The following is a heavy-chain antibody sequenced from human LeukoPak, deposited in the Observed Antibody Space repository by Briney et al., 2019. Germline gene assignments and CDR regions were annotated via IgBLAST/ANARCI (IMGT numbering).Heavy chain of an antibody. CDR3: ARGRGYCSSTSCPAYSTYYYYYGMDV. Sequence: PSETLSLTCAVYSGSFSGYYWSWIRQPPGKGLEWIGEINHSGSTNYNPSLKSRVTISVDTSKNQFSLKLSSVTAADTAVYYCARGRGYCSSTSCPAYSTYYYYYGMDVWGQGTTVTVSS. CDR2: INHSGST. CDR1: SGSFSGYY. V-gene: IGHV4-34*01. D-gene: IGHD2-2*01. J-gene: IGHJ6*02.